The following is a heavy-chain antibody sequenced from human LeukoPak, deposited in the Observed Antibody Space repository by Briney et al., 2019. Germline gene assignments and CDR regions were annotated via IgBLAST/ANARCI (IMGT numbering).Heavy chain of an antibody. CDR2: IHPSGML. J-gene: IGHJ4*02. Sequence: SETLSLTCSVSGSSFNSDDQYWNWIRQSPRKGLEWIGSIHPSGMLYNNPALESRITMSRDTSKNQYSLNMNSVTADDTAVYFCSRGLDSRKLGYWGQGILVTVSS. CDR3: SRGLDSRKLGY. CDR1: GSSFNSDDQY. D-gene: IGHD3-22*01. V-gene: IGHV4-30-4*08.